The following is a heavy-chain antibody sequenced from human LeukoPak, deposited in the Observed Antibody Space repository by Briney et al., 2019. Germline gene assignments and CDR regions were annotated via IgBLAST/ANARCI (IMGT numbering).Heavy chain of an antibody. CDR1: GFTFSDHF. D-gene: IGHD2-2*01. CDR2: TRNKAHNYTT. V-gene: IGHV3-72*01. Sequence: GGSLRLSCAASGFTFSDHFLDWVRQAPGKGLEWVGRTRNKAHNYTTSYATSVQGSFTISRHHSQKLMYLQMNSLKAEDSAVYFCVRDQGRPGDYWGQGTLVTVSS. J-gene: IGHJ4*02. CDR3: VRDQGRPGDY.